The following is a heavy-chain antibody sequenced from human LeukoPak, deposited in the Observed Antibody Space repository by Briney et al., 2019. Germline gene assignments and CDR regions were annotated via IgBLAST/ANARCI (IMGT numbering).Heavy chain of an antibody. Sequence: GGSLRLSCAASGFTFSSYWMSWVRQAPGKGLEWVANIKQDGSEKYYVDSVKGRFTISRDNAKNSLYLQMNSLRAEDTAVYYCARDCRGYSSGWYYFDYWGQGTLVTVSS. D-gene: IGHD6-19*01. J-gene: IGHJ4*02. CDR2: IKQDGSEK. CDR1: GFTFSSYW. V-gene: IGHV3-7*01. CDR3: ARDCRGYSSGWYYFDY.